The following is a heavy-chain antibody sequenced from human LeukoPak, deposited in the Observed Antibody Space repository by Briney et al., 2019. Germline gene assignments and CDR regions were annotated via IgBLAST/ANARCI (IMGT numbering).Heavy chain of an antibody. CDR2: ISSSSSYI. J-gene: IGHJ4*02. V-gene: IGHV3-21*01. D-gene: IGHD1-26*01. CDR3: ASISGSYSGY. CDR1: GFTFSSYS. Sequence: GGSLRLSCAASGFTFSSYSMNWVRQAPGKGLEWVSSISSSSSYIYYADSVKGRFTISRDNAKNSLYPQMNSLRAEDTAVYYCASISGSYSGYWGQGTLVTVSS.